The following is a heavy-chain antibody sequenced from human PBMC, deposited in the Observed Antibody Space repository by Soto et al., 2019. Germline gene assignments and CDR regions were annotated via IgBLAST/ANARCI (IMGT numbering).Heavy chain of an antibody. V-gene: IGHV3-7*03. CDR2: IMQDGSET. D-gene: IGHD2-15*01. Sequence: EVQLVESGGGLVQPGGSLRLSCVASGFPFYNYWMSWVRQVPGKGLEWVANIMQDGSETNYVDSVKGRFIISRDNGKNSVYLQMNSLKDEDTGVYFCARDGSDIVVLLGATPPWYNGMDVWGQGTTVTVSS. J-gene: IGHJ6*02. CDR3: ARDGSDIVVLLGATPPWYNGMDV. CDR1: GFPFYNYW.